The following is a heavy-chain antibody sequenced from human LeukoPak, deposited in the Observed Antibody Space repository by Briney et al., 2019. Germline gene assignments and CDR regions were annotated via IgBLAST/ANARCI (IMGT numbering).Heavy chain of an antibody. V-gene: IGHV3-74*01. CDR2: ISPTGSTT. CDR1: GFSFSGHW. Sequence: GGSLRLSCTASGFSFSGHWMHWARQLPGKGLVWVSRISPTGSTTSYADSVKGRFTISRENAKQSLYLQMNSLRADGTAVYYCVRQPDSARYGFDYWGQGTQVTVSS. J-gene: IGHJ4*02. D-gene: IGHD1-14*01. CDR3: VRQPDSARYGFDY.